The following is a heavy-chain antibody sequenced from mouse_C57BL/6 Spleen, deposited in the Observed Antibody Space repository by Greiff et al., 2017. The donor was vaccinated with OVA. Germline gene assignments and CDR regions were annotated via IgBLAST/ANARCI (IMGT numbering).Heavy chain of an antibody. CDR2: IDPSDSYT. V-gene: IGHV1-50*01. CDR1: GYTFTSYW. Sequence: QVHVKQPGAELVKPGASVKLSCKASGYTFTSYWMQWVKQRPGQGLEWIGEIDPSDSYTNYNQKFKGKATLTVDTSSSTAYMQLSSLTSEDSAVYYCARSLLYYGSFDYWGQGTTLTVSS. D-gene: IGHD1-1*01. CDR3: ARSLLYYGSFDY. J-gene: IGHJ2*01.